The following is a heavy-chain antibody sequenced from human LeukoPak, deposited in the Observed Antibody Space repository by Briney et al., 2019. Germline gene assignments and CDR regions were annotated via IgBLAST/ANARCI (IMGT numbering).Heavy chain of an antibody. Sequence: GGSLRLSCAASGFTVSSSYMSWVRQAPGQGLEWVSVIYSSGNTYYADSVQGRFTMSRDNPENTLYLQMNSLRAEDTALYYCARAHDRGYYYGFDYWGQGTLVTVSS. J-gene: IGHJ4*02. CDR3: ARAHDRGYYYGFDY. V-gene: IGHV3-66*01. CDR2: IYSSGNT. CDR1: GFTVSSSY. D-gene: IGHD3-22*01.